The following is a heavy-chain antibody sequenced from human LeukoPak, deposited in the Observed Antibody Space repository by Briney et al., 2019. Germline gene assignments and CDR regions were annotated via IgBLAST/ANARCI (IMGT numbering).Heavy chain of an antibody. V-gene: IGHV1-2*02. Sequence: ASVKVSCKASGYTFSGHYMHWVRQAPGQGLEWMGWIYPNSGGTNYAQKFQGKVTMTRDTSISTAYMELRRLKSDDTAMYYCARVVGFGDYPFDYWGQGTLVTVSS. CDR1: GYTFSGHY. D-gene: IGHD4-17*01. J-gene: IGHJ4*02. CDR3: ARVVGFGDYPFDY. CDR2: IYPNSGGT.